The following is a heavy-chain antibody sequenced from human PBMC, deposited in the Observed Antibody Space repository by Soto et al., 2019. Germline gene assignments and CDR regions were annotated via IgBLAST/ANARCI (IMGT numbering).Heavy chain of an antibody. Sequence: GGSLRLSCAASGFTFSNAWINWVRQAPGKGLERVSRIKSKTDGGTTDYAEPVKGRFAISRDDSNNMVYLQMNSLKIEDTAVYYFTTDSYSTIIIVRFDYWGHGTLVTVS. V-gene: IGHV3-15*07. D-gene: IGHD3-22*01. J-gene: IGHJ4*01. CDR3: TTDSYSTIIIVRFDY. CDR2: IKSKTDGGTT. CDR1: GFTFSNAW.